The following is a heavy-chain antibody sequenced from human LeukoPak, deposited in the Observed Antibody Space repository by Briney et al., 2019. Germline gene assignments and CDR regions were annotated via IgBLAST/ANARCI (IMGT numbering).Heavy chain of an antibody. D-gene: IGHD2-2*01. J-gene: IGHJ4*02. CDR2: ISYDGSNE. CDR3: ARDLQHIVVVPAAMGY. Sequence: GGSLRLSCEASGFTFSTYTIHWVRQAPGKGLEWVAVISYDGSNEYYADSVKGRFTISRDNSRNTVYLQMNSLRAEDTAIYYCARDLQHIVVVPAAMGYWGQGTLVTVSS. V-gene: IGHV3-30-3*01. CDR1: GFTFSTYT.